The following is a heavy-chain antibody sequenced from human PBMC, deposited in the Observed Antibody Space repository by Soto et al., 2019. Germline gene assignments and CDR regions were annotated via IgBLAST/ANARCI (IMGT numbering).Heavy chain of an antibody. D-gene: IGHD5-12*01. V-gene: IGHV1-18*01. J-gene: IGHJ3*02. CDR1: GYSFTSYG. CDR3: ARGYGYDAFDI. CDR2: ISAYNGNT. Sequence: ASVKVSCKASGYSFTSYGISWVRQAPGQGLEWMGGISAYNGNTNYAQKFQDRVSMTTDTSTSTAYMELRRLRSDDTAVYFCARGYGYDAFDIWGQGTMVTVSS.